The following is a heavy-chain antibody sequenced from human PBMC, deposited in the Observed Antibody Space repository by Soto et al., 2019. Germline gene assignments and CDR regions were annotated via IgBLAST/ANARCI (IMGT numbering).Heavy chain of an antibody. CDR3: AREMTDSGYYYGMDV. Sequence: QVQLVESGGGVVQPGRSLRLSCAASGFTFSSYAMHWVRQAPGKGLEWVAVISYDGSNKYYADSVKGRFTISRDNSKKTLYLQMNSLRAEDTAVYYCAREMTDSGYYYGMDVWGQGTTVTVSS. CDR1: GFTFSSYA. V-gene: IGHV3-30-3*01. CDR2: ISYDGSNK. J-gene: IGHJ6*02.